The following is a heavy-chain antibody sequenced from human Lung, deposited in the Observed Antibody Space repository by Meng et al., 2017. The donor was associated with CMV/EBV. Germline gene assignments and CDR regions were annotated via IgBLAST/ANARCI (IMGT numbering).Heavy chain of an antibody. D-gene: IGHD3-10*01. V-gene: IGHV3-21*01. J-gene: IGHJ4*02. Sequence: GESLKISCAASRFSSYTLNWVRQAPGKGLEWVSSISSSSSYVYYADSVKGRFTISRDNAKNSLYLQMNSLRAEDTAVYYCAREGYDYDSESYYYYFDHWGQGXLVTVSS. CDR1: RFSSYT. CDR2: ISSSSSYV. CDR3: AREGYDYDSESYYYYFDH.